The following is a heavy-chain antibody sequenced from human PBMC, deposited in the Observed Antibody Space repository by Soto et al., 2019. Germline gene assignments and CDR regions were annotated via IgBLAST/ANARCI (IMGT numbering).Heavy chain of an antibody. Sequence: EVQLVESGGGLIQPGGSLRLSCAASGFTVSSNYMSWVRQAPGKVLEWVSVIDSGGSTKYADSVTGRFTISRDTSKNTLYLEMNILRAEDTAVYYCARDRINIAVAGYWGQGTLVTVSS. CDR2: IDSGGST. V-gene: IGHV3-53*01. J-gene: IGHJ4*02. D-gene: IGHD6-19*01. CDR3: ARDRINIAVAGY. CDR1: GFTVSSNY.